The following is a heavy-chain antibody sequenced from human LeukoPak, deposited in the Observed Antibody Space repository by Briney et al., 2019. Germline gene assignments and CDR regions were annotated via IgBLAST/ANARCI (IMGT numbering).Heavy chain of an antibody. D-gene: IGHD3-22*01. CDR1: GFTVSTNS. V-gene: IGHV3-74*01. CDR3: ARDRITMTTP. J-gene: IGHJ4*02. Sequence: GGSLRLSCTVSGFTVSTNSMSWVRQVPGKGLVWVSRISSDESITTYADSVKGRFTISRDNAKNALYLQMNSLRAEDTALYYCARDRITMTTPWGQGTLVTVSS. CDR2: ISSDESIT.